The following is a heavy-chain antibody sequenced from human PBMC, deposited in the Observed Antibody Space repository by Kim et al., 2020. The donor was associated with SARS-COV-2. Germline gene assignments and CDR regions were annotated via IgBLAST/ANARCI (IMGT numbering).Heavy chain of an antibody. D-gene: IGHD3-22*01. J-gene: IGHJ6*01. CDR3: ARGNYHESLRLSDYYNG. V-gene: IGHV3-30-3*01. Sequence: GGSLRLSCAASGLSLDDSAMNWVRQAPGKGLEWLAVISYDGRNKDYADSVKGRFTISRDNSKRTLFLQMNSLRVEDTGVYYCARGNYHESLRLSDYYNG. CDR2: ISYDGRNK. CDR1: GLSLDDSA.